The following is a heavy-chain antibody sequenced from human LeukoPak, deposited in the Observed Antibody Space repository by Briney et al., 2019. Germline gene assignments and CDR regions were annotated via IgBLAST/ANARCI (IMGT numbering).Heavy chain of an antibody. D-gene: IGHD3-10*01. CDR3: ARSRFDAFDI. CDR2: IYSSGRT. V-gene: IGHV4-61*02. CDR1: GDSISSGSYY. J-gene: IGHJ3*02. Sequence: SETLSLTCTVSGDSISSGSYYWSWIRQPAGEGLEWIGRIYSSGRTHYSPSLKSRVAISVDTSKNRFSLRLSSVTAADTAVYYCARSRFDAFDIWGQGTMVTVSS.